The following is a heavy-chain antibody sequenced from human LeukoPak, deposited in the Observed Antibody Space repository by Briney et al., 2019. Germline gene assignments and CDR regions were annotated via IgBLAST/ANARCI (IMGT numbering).Heavy chain of an antibody. Sequence: PSETLSLTCAVYGGSFSGYYWSWIRQHPGKGLEWIGEINHSGSTNYNPSLKSRVTISVDTSKNQFSLKLRSVTAADTAVYYCARHEWGITNAFDIWGQGTMVTVSS. CDR2: INHSGST. CDR3: ARHEWGITNAFDI. CDR1: GGSFSGYY. V-gene: IGHV4-34*01. J-gene: IGHJ3*02. D-gene: IGHD1-14*01.